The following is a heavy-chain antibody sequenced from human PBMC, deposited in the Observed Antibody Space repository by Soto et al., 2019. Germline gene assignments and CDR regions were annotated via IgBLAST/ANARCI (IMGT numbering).Heavy chain of an antibody. J-gene: IGHJ6*02. V-gene: IGHV3-66*01. CDR2: IYSGGST. CDR1: GFIVSTNF. CDR3: ARARMQLWPNYYDDGLDV. Sequence: EVQLVESGGGLVQPGGSLRLSCAASGFIVSTNFMTWVRQAPGKGLEWVSVIYSGGSTFYADSVKGRFTITRDNSKNTVYFQMNSLGVEDTAVYYCARARMQLWPNYYDDGLDVWGQGTTVTVSS. D-gene: IGHD5-18*01.